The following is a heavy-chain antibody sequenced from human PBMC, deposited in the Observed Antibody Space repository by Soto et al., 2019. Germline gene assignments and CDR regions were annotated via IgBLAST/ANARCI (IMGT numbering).Heavy chain of an antibody. Sequence: LSETLSLTCAVYGGSFSGYYWSWIRQPPGKGLEWIGEINHSGSTNYNPSLKSRVTISVDTSKNQFSLKLSSVTAADTAVYYCARGGIAAAWAYYYYYGMDVWGQGTTVTVSS. V-gene: IGHV4-34*01. CDR1: GGSFSGYY. CDR3: ARGGIAAAWAYYYYYGMDV. J-gene: IGHJ6*02. CDR2: INHSGST. D-gene: IGHD6-13*01.